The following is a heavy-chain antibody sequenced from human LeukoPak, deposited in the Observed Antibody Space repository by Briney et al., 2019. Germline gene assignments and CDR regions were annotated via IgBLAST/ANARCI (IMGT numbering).Heavy chain of an antibody. CDR3: ARERSSVEMATMVAFDI. CDR1: GGTFSSYA. D-gene: IGHD5-24*01. V-gene: IGHV1-69*13. Sequence: ASVKVSCKASGGTFSSYAISWVRQAPGQGLEWMGGIIPIFGTANYAQKLEGRVTITADESTSTAYMELSSLRSEDTAVYYCARERSSVEMATMVAFDIWGQGTMVTVSS. CDR2: IIPIFGTA. J-gene: IGHJ3*02.